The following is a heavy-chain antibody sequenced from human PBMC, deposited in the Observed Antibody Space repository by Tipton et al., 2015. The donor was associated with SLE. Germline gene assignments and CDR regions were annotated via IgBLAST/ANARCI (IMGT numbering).Heavy chain of an antibody. V-gene: IGHV4-39*01. Sequence: TLSLTCTVSGGSISSSIYYWDWIRQPPGKGLEWIGSIYSSGGTYCNPSLKSRVTISVDTSKNQFSLKLSSVTAADTAVYYCAREVASPYYFDYWGQGTLVTVSS. CDR2: IYSSGGT. J-gene: IGHJ4*02. D-gene: IGHD2-15*01. CDR1: GGSISSSIYY. CDR3: AREVASPYYFDY.